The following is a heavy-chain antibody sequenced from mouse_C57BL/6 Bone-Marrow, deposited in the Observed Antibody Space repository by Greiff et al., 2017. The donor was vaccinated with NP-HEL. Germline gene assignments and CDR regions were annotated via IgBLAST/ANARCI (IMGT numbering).Heavy chain of an antibody. J-gene: IGHJ2*01. CDR1: GYTFTSYG. CDR3: ARSGDSNSFDY. Sequence: VQLQESGAELARPGASVKLSCKASGYTFTSYGISWVKQRTGQGLEWIGEIYPRSGNTYYNGKFKGKATLTADKSSSTAYMELRSLTSEDSAVYFCARSGDSNSFDYWGQGTTLTVSS. CDR2: IYPRSGNT. D-gene: IGHD2-5*01. V-gene: IGHV1-81*01.